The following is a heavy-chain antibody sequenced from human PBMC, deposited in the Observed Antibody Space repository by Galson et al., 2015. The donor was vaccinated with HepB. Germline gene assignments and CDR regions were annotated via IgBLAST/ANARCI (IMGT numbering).Heavy chain of an antibody. J-gene: IGHJ5*02. D-gene: IGHD3-22*01. V-gene: IGHV3-74*01. CDR3: ARTHSGVVVITA. CDR1: GFTFSSYW. CDR2: INSDGSST. Sequence: SLRLSCAASGFTFSSYWMHWVRQAPGKGLVWVSRINSDGSSTSYADSVKGRFTISRDNAKNTLYLQMNSLRAEDTAVYYCARTHSGVVVITAWGQGTLVTVSS.